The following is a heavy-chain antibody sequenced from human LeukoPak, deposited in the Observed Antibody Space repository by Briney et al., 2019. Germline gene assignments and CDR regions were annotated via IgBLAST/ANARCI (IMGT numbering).Heavy chain of an antibody. V-gene: IGHV1-8*03. CDR3: ASIGVRRYSLWGAGFDP. Sequence: ASVKVSCKASGYTFTDYYIHWVRQVTGQGLEWMGWMNPKSGNTGYAQKFQGRVTITRNTSISTAYMEVSSLRYEDTAVYYCASIGVRRYSLWGAGFDPWGQGTLVTVSS. D-gene: IGHD3-16*01. J-gene: IGHJ5*02. CDR2: MNPKSGNT. CDR1: GYTFTDYY.